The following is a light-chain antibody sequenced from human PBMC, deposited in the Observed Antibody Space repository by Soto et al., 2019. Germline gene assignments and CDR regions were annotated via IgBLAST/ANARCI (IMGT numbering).Light chain of an antibody. Sequence: QSVLTQPASVSGSPGQSITISCTGTSSDVGGYNYVSWYQQHPGKAPKLMIYDVRNRPSGVSNRFSGSNSGNTASLTISGLQAEDEADYYCSSYTSSSTYVVLGGGTKVTVL. J-gene: IGLJ2*01. CDR2: DVR. CDR1: SSDVGGYNY. CDR3: SSYTSSSTYVV. V-gene: IGLV2-14*01.